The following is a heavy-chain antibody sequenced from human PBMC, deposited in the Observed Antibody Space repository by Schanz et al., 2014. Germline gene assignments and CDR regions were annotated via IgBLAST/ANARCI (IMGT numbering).Heavy chain of an antibody. CDR1: GFTFSDYY. CDR3: AKVAPAATYLDS. V-gene: IGHV3-11*01. Sequence: QVQLVYSGGVLVKPGGSLRLSCAASGFTFSDYYMTWIRQAPGKGLEWVSDISDSGDSTHSADSVKGRFTISRDNAKNSLFLQMNSLSAEDTAVYYCAKVAPAATYLDSWGLGTLVTVSS. J-gene: IGHJ4*02. CDR2: ISDSGDST. D-gene: IGHD2-2*01.